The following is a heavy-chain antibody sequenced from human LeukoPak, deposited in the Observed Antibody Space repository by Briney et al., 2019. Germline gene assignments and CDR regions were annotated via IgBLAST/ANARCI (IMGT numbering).Heavy chain of an antibody. CDR2: IGSSGSTI. CDR3: ARANYDSSGYSGYYYMDV. Sequence: GGSLRLSCAASGFTFSSYSMNWVRQAPGKGLEWVSYIGSSGSTIYYADSVKGRFTISRDNAKNSLYLQMNSLRAEDTAVYYCARANYDSSGYSGYYYMDVWGKGTTVTVSS. V-gene: IGHV3-48*04. J-gene: IGHJ6*03. CDR1: GFTFSSYS. D-gene: IGHD3-22*01.